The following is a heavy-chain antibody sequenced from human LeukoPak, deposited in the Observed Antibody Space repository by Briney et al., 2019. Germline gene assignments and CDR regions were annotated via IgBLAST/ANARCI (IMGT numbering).Heavy chain of an antibody. Sequence: GGSLRLSCAASGFTVSSNHMSWVRQAPGRGLEWVSVIYSGGSTDYADSVKGRFTISRDNLKNTLYLQMNSLRAEDTAVYYCARGPAGYNWGQGTLVTFSS. V-gene: IGHV3-53*01. CDR1: GFTVSSNH. D-gene: IGHD1-1*01. J-gene: IGHJ4*02. CDR3: ARGPAGYN. CDR2: IYSGGST.